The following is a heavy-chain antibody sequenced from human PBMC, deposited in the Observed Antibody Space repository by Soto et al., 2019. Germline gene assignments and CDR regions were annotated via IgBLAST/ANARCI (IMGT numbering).Heavy chain of an antibody. J-gene: IGHJ4*02. D-gene: IGHD5-18*01. Sequence: PGGSLRLSCAASGFTFSTYGIHWVRQAPGKGLEWVALISYDGNHKYYADSVKGRFTVSRDNSKNTLYLQMNSLRAEDTAVYYCARDQKGVGTARGLWDTTNKVFRGALVYWGQGTLVTVSS. CDR2: ISYDGNHK. CDR1: GFTFSTYG. V-gene: IGHV3-30*02. CDR3: ARDQKGVGTARGLWDTTNKVFRGALVY.